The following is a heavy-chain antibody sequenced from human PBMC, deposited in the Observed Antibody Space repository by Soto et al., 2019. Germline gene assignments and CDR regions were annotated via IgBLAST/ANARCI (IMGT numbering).Heavy chain of an antibody. CDR3: ARGGTRSPYYYYMDV. CDR2: ISSSGSTI. V-gene: IGHV3-11*01. CDR1: GFTFSDYY. Sequence: QVQLVESGGGLVKPGGSLRLSCAASGFTFSDYYMSWIRQAPGKGLEWVSYISSSGSTIYYAYSVKSRFTISRDNAKNALYLQMNSLGAEDTAVYYCARGGTRSPYYYYMDVWGKGTTVTVSS. J-gene: IGHJ6*03. D-gene: IGHD3-10*01.